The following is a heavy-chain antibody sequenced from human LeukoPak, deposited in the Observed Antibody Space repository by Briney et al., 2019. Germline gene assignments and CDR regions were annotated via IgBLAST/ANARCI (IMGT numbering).Heavy chain of an antibody. CDR1: DDSFSSHY. Sequence: SETLSLTCSVSDDSFSSHYWTWIRQPPGKGLEWIGYISYIGSTNYNPSLKSRVTISIDTSKNQFSLKLTSVTAADTAVYYCARDLVTVTKGFDIWGQGTMVSISS. CDR3: ARDLVTVTKGFDI. D-gene: IGHD4-17*01. V-gene: IGHV4-59*11. CDR2: ISYIGST. J-gene: IGHJ3*02.